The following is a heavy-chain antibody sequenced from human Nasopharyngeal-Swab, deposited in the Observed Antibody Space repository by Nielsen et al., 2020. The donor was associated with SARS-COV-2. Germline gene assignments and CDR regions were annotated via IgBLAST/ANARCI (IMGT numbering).Heavy chain of an antibody. J-gene: IGHJ4*02. CDR1: GFTFSSYA. D-gene: IGHD3-22*01. CDR2: ISGSGGST. Sequence: GESLKISCAASGFTFSSYAMSWVRQAPGKGLEWVSAISGSGGSTYYADSVKGRFTISRDNSKNTLYLQMNSLRAEDTAVYYCARQDSSAYYYVFNYWGQGTLVTVSS. CDR3: ARQDSSAYYYVFNY. V-gene: IGHV3-23*01.